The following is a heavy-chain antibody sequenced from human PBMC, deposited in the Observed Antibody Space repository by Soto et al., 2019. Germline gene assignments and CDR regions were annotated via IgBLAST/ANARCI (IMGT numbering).Heavy chain of an antibody. Sequence: ESGGGLVKPGGSLRLSCAASGFTFSNAWMSWVRQAPGKGLEWLAHIFSNDEKSYSTSLKSRLTISKDTSKSQVVLTMTNMDPVDTATYYCARKMATPGRYYYYGMDVWGQGTTVTVSS. J-gene: IGHJ6*02. CDR1: GFTFSNAWM. D-gene: IGHD2-15*01. CDR2: IFSNDEK. V-gene: IGHV2-26*01. CDR3: ARKMATPGRYYYYGMDV.